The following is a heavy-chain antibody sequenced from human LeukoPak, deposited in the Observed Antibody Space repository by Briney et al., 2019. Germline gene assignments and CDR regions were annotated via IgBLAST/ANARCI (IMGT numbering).Heavy chain of an antibody. CDR2: ISAYNGNT. CDR1: GYTFTSYG. CDR3: ARDRPLITMVRGVFEYYMDV. V-gene: IGHV1-18*01. J-gene: IGHJ6*03. Sequence: PGASVKVSCKASGYTFTSYGISWVRQAPGQGLEWMGWISAYNGNTNYAQKLQGRVTMTTDTSTSTAYMELRSLRSDDTAVYYCARDRPLITMVRGVFEYYMDVWGKGTTVTVSS. D-gene: IGHD3-10*01.